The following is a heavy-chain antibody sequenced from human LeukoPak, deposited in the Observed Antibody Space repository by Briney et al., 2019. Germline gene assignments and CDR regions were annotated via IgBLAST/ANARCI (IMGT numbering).Heavy chain of an antibody. Sequence: SETLSLTCAVYGGSFIGYYWSWIRQPPGKGLEWIGEINHSGSTNYNPSLKSRVTISVDTSKNQFSLKLSSVTAADTAVYYCARGEWLRSWFGYWGQGTLVTVSS. CDR2: INHSGST. J-gene: IGHJ4*02. CDR1: GGSFIGYY. D-gene: IGHD5-12*01. V-gene: IGHV4-34*01. CDR3: ARGEWLRSWFGY.